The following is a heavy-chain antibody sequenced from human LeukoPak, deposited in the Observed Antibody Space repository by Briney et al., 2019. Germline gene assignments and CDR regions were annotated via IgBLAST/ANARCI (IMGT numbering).Heavy chain of an antibody. J-gene: IGHJ3*02. CDR3: ARDLLTAPGAFDI. Sequence: SETLSLTCAVYGGSFSGYCWSWIRQPPGKGLEWIGEINHSGSTNYNPSLKSRVTISVDTSKNQFSLKLSSVTAADTAVYYCARDLLTAPGAFDIWGQGTMVTVSS. CDR1: GGSFSGYC. CDR2: INHSGST. D-gene: IGHD3-9*01. V-gene: IGHV4-34*01.